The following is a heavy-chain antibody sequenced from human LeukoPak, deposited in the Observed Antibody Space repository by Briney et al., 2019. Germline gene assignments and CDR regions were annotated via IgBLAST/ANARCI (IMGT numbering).Heavy chain of an antibody. CDR2: VDQDRSEK. D-gene: IGHD3-16*01. V-gene: IGHV3-7*03. J-gene: IGHJ3*02. Sequence: GGSLRLSCAASGFIFNSYWMNWLRQAPGKGLEWVANVDQDRSEKYYVGSVKGRFTISRDNTKNALYLQMNSLRVEDTAVYYCARGWASSRRKAFDIWGQGTMVTVSS. CDR1: GFIFNSYW. CDR3: ARGWASSRRKAFDI.